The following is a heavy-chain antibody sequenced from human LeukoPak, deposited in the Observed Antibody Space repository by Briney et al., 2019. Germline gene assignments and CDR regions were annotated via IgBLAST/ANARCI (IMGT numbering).Heavy chain of an antibody. D-gene: IGHD1-26*01. V-gene: IGHV3-23*01. Sequence: PGGSLRLSCAASGFTFSSYAMSWVRQAPGKGLEWVSAISGSGGSTYYAGSVKGRFTISRDNSKNTLYLQMNSLRAEDTAVYYCANVGANYYYYYGMDVWGQGTTVTVSS. CDR1: GFTFSSYA. CDR2: ISGSGGST. CDR3: ANVGANYYYYYGMDV. J-gene: IGHJ6*02.